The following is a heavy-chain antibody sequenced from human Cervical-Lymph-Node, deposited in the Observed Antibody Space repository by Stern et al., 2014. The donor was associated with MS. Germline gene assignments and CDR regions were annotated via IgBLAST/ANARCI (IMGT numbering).Heavy chain of an antibody. J-gene: IGHJ4*02. CDR3: AKDRGSGWSLDY. D-gene: IGHD6-19*01. V-gene: IGHV3-30*18. CDR1: GFSFSTYG. Sequence: VQLEESGGGVVQPGGSLRLSCAGSGFSFSTYGMHWVRQAPGKGLEWVALISYDGSKKYYADSVKGRFTISRDNSKNTMYVQMNSLRLEDTAVYYCAKDRGSGWSLDYWGQGTLVAVSS. CDR2: ISYDGSKK.